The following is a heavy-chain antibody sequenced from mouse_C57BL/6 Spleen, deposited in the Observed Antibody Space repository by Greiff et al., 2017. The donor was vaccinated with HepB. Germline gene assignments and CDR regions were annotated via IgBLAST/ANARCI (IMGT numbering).Heavy chain of an antibody. V-gene: IGHV5-4*01. CDR2: ISDGGSYT. D-gene: IGHD2-2*01. Sequence: EVQLVESGGGLVKPGGSLKLSCAASGFTFSSYAMSWVRQTPEKRLEWVATISDGGSYTYYPDNVKGRFTISRDNAKNNLYLQMSHLKSEDTAMYYCARERLPLDYWGQGTTLTVSS. CDR1: GFTFSSYA. CDR3: ARERLPLDY. J-gene: IGHJ2*01.